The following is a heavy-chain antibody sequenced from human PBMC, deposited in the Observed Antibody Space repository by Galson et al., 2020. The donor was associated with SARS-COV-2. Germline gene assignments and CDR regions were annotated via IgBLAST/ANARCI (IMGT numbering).Heavy chain of an antibody. D-gene: IGHD5-12*01. CDR2: IRSDGSNK. CDR3: AKGSGGYSWFVGAWAYHYYTDL. Sequence: GESLKISCAASGFTFSTYDMHWVRQAPGRGLEWVALIRSDGSNKYYADSAKGRFTISRDNSRDTFYLQMNGLRVEDTAVYYCAKGSGGYSWFVGAWAYHYYTDLWGKGNTVTVSS. CDR1: GFTFSTYD. J-gene: IGHJ6*03. V-gene: IGHV3-30*02.